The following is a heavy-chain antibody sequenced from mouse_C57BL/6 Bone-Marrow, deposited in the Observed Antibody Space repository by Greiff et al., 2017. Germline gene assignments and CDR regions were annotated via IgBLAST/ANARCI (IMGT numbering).Heavy chain of an antibody. V-gene: IGHV5-4*01. Sequence: EVQLVESGGGLVKPGGSLKLSCAASGFTFSSYAMSWVRQTPEKRLEWVATISDGGSYTYYPDNVKGRFTISRDNAKNNLYLQMSHLKSEDTAMYYCARGGSSLFFDVWGTGATVTVSS. CDR2: ISDGGSYT. J-gene: IGHJ1*03. D-gene: IGHD1-1*01. CDR1: GFTFSSYA. CDR3: ARGGSSLFFDV.